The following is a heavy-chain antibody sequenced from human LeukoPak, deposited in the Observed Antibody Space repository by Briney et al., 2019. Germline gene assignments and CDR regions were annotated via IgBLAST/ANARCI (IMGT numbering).Heavy chain of an antibody. V-gene: IGHV3-23*01. Sequence: PGGSLRLSCAASGFTFSSYAMSWVRQAPGKGLEWVSAISGSGGSTYYADSAKGRFTISRDNSKNTLYLQMNSLRAEDTAVYYCAKHTYYDSSGYYFHYWGQGTLVTVSS. CDR2: ISGSGGST. D-gene: IGHD3-22*01. J-gene: IGHJ4*02. CDR3: AKHTYYDSSGYYFHY. CDR1: GFTFSSYA.